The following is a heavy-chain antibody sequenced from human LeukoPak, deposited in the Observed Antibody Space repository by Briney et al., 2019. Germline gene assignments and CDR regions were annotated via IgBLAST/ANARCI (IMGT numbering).Heavy chain of an antibody. D-gene: IGHD5/OR15-5a*01. Sequence: VASVKVSCQVSGDTLTELSMNWVRQTPGKGFEWMGGFHPEGGETIHAQTFQGRVTMTADTSTDTAFRELSSLTSDDTAVYYCMSAFYMDVWGEGTTVTVS. CDR1: GDTLTELS. CDR3: MSAFYMDV. V-gene: IGHV1-24*01. CDR2: FHPEGGET. J-gene: IGHJ6*03.